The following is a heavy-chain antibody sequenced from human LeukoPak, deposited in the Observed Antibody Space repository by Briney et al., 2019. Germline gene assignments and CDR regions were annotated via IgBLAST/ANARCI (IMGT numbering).Heavy chain of an antibody. CDR1: GFDFSDYF. CDR3: VRASGNWFDP. V-gene: IGHV3-11*01. Sequence: PGGSLRLSCVASGFDFSDYFMGWIRQAPGKGLEWTSYIGTIGGAPYSAESVKGRFTVSRDNAKNSVFLHLNSLRAEDTAMYYCVRASGNWFDPWGQGTRVTVSS. J-gene: IGHJ5*02. CDR2: IGTIGGAP. D-gene: IGHD3-10*01.